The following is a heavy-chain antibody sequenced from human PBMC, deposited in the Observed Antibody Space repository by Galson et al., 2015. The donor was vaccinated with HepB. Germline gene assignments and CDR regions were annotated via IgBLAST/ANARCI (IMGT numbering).Heavy chain of an antibody. V-gene: IGHV6-1*01. CDR1: GDSVSSNSIA. Sequence: CAISGDSVSSNSIAWNWIRQSPSRGLEWLGRTYYRFKWNYDYAVSVKSRVAMSVDASRNQISLKLSSVTAADTAIYFCARRDSSAWYFDLWGQGTRVTVSS. D-gene: IGHD3-22*01. J-gene: IGHJ4*02. CDR3: ARRDSSAWYFDL. CDR2: TYYRFKWNY.